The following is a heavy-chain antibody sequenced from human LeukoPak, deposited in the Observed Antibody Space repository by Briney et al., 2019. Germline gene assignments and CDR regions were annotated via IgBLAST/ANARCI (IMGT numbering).Heavy chain of an antibody. CDR1: GFTFSSYS. J-gene: IGHJ5*02. Sequence: GGSLRLSCAASGFTFSSYSMNWVRQAPGKGLEWFSSISSSSSYIYYADSVKGRFTISRDNAKNSLYLQMNSLRAEDTAVYYCARAPKGIAAAGLSEDTWGQGTLVTVSS. D-gene: IGHD6-13*01. CDR2: ISSSSSYI. CDR3: ARAPKGIAAAGLSEDT. V-gene: IGHV3-21*01.